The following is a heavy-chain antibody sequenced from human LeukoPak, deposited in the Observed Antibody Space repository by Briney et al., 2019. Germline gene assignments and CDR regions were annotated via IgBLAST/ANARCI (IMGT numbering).Heavy chain of an antibody. J-gene: IGHJ4*02. Sequence: PGGSLRLSCAASGFTFSDYYMSWNRQAPGKGLEWVSYISSSGNTIYYADSVKGRFTISRDNAKNSLYLQMNSLRAEDTAVYFCARVKYYYDSSGYYEYYFDYWGQGTLVTVSS. V-gene: IGHV3-11*01. CDR1: GFTFSDYY. CDR3: ARVKYYYDSSGYYEYYFDY. D-gene: IGHD3-22*01. CDR2: ISSSGNTI.